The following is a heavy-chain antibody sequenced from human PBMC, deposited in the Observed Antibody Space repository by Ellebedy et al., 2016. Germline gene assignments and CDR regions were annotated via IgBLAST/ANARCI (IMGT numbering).Heavy chain of an antibody. CDR2: ISSSSGTI. CDR1: GFTFSTYS. J-gene: IGHJ3*01. Sequence: GESLKISCAASGFTFSTYSMNWVRQAPGKGLDWIAYISSSSGTIYYADSVKGRFTISRDNARNSLYLQMSTLRAEDTAVYYCARLEGGIAAAGGHWGQGTMVTVSS. D-gene: IGHD6-13*01. V-gene: IGHV3-48*04. CDR3: ARLEGGIAAAGGH.